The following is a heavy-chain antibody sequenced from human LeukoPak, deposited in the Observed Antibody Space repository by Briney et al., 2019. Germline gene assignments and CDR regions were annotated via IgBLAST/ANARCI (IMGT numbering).Heavy chain of an antibody. CDR1: EATFSSYA. D-gene: IGHD2-2*01. J-gene: IGHJ5*02. CDR2: IIPIFVTA. Sequence: EASVKFSGKASEATFSSYAISWLRQPPGQGLEWMGGIIPIFVTANYPQKFQGRVTITADESTSTAYMELSSLRSEDTAVYYCASAPDIVVVPAAIGQGYVPQEYNWFDPWGQGTLVTVSS. CDR3: ASAPDIVVVPAAIGQGYVPQEYNWFDP. V-gene: IGHV1-69*13.